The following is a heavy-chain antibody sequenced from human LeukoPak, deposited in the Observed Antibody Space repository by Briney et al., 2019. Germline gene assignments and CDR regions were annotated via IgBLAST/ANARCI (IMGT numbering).Heavy chain of an antibody. Sequence: PSETLSLTCNVSGVSVSDGRYYWTWIRQHPGKGLEWIGYKYYNGGAKYNPSLKSRLTISIDTSKNQFSLQLTSVTAADTATYYCATPYCSSLSCLDVFNMWGQGTRATVSS. J-gene: IGHJ3*02. V-gene: IGHV4-31*03. CDR3: ATPYCSSLSCLDVFNM. CDR1: GVSVSDGRYY. D-gene: IGHD2-2*01. CDR2: KYYNGGA.